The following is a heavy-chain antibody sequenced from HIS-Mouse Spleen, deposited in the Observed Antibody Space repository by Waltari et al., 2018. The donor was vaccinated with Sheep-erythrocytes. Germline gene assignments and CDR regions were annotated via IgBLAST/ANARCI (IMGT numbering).Heavy chain of an antibody. D-gene: IGHD5-18*01. CDR3: ARHKDTAMVHFDY. CDR2: IYYSGST. V-gene: IGHV4-39*01. J-gene: IGHJ4*02. Sequence: QLQLQESGPGLVKPSETLSLTCTVSGGSISSSSYYWGWIRQPPGKGLEWMGSIYYSGSTYYHPSLKSRVTISVDTSKNQFSLKLSSVTAADTAVYYCARHKDTAMVHFDYWGQGTLVTVSS. CDR1: GGSISSSSYY.